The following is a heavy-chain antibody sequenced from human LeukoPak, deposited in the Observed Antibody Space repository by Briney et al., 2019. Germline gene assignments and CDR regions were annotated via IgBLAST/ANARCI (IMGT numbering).Heavy chain of an antibody. CDR3: ARDLVVAGTGFGY. D-gene: IGHD6-19*01. CDR1: GFTFDDYG. CDR2: INWKGGTT. Sequence: GGSLRLSCAASGFTFDDYGMSWGRQAPGKGLEWVSGINWKGGTTGCADSVKGRFTISRDNAKKSLYLQMNSLRAEDTVLYYCARDLVVAGTGFGYWGQGTLVTVSS. J-gene: IGHJ4*02. V-gene: IGHV3-20*04.